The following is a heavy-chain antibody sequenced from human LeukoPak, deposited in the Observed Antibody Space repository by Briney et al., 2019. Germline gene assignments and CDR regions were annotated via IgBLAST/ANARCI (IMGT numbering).Heavy chain of an antibody. CDR1: GYTFTSYG. Sequence: ASVKVSCKASGYTFTSYGTSWVRQAPGQGLEWMGWISAYNGNTNYAQKLQGRVTMTTDTSTSTAYMELRSLRSDDTAVYYCAREKPRPGYSSSWYWFDPWGQRTLVTVSS. V-gene: IGHV1-18*04. CDR3: AREKPRPGYSSSWYWFDP. J-gene: IGHJ5*02. CDR2: ISAYNGNT. D-gene: IGHD6-13*01.